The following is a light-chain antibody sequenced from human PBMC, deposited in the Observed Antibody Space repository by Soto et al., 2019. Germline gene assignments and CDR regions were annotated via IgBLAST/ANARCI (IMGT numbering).Light chain of an antibody. Sequence: QSVLTQPASVSGSPGQSITISCTETSSDVGAYNYVSWYRQHPGKAPKLMIYEVTNRPSGVSNRFSGSKSGSTASLTISGLQAEDEADYYCSSYTSSSTLVFGGGTKVTVL. CDR1: SSDVGAYNY. CDR2: EVT. CDR3: SSYTSSSTLV. V-gene: IGLV2-14*01. J-gene: IGLJ3*02.